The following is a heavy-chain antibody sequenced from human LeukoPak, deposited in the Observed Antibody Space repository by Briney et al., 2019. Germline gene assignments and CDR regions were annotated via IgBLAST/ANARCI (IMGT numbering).Heavy chain of an antibody. Sequence: PGGSLRLSCAASGFTFSSYAMSWVRQAPGTGLEWVAVIWYDGSNKYYADSVKGRFTISRDNSKNTLYLQMNSLRGEDTAVYYCARGSYTSSWYGVFDYWGQGTLVTVSS. CDR3: ARGSYTSSWYGVFDY. D-gene: IGHD6-13*01. CDR1: GFTFSSYA. J-gene: IGHJ4*02. CDR2: IWYDGSNK. V-gene: IGHV3-33*08.